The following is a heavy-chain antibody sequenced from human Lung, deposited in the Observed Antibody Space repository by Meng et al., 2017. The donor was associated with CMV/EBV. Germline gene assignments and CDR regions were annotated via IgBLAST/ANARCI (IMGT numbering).Heavy chain of an antibody. CDR3: ARGGDIVVVVAATEPFDY. CDR2: INHSGST. J-gene: IGHJ4*02. Sequence: QVQLQQWGAGLLKPSETLSLTCAVYGGSFSDYYWSWIRQPPGKGLEWIGEINHSGSTNYNPSLKSQVTISGDTSKNQFSLKLSSVTTADTAVYYCARGGDIVVVVAATEPFDYWGQGTLVTVSS. V-gene: IGHV4-34*01. D-gene: IGHD2-15*01. CDR1: GGSFSDYY.